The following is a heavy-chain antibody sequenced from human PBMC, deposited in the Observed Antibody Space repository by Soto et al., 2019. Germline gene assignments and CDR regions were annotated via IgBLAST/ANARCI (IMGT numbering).Heavy chain of an antibody. Sequence: LGESLKISCKGSGYSCTTYWIGWVRQMPGKGLEWMGIIYPGDSDTRYSPSFRAQVTISADKSISTVYLQWSSLKAPDTAMYYCATGGYCSSTSCYNFFDYWGQGTLVTVSS. V-gene: IGHV5-51*01. CDR1: GYSCTTYW. CDR2: IYPGDSDT. J-gene: IGHJ4*02. D-gene: IGHD2-2*02. CDR3: ATGGYCSSTSCYNFFDY.